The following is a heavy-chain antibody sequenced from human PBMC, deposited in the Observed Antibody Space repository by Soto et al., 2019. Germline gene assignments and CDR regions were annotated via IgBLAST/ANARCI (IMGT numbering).Heavy chain of an antibody. CDR2: IWYDGSNK. D-gene: IGHD6-19*01. J-gene: IGHJ6*02. CDR3: ARDGAGYSSGWYVYYGMDV. V-gene: IGHV3-33*01. CDR1: GFTFSSYG. Sequence: QVQLVESGGGVVQPGRSLRLSCAASGFTFSSYGMHWVRQAPGKGLEWVSVIWYDGSNKYYADSVKGRFTISRDNSKHTLYLQMHSLRAEDTAVYYCARDGAGYSSGWYVYYGMDVWGQGTTVTVSS.